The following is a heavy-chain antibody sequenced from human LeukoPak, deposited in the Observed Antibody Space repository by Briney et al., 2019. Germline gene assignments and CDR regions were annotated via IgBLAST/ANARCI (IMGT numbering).Heavy chain of an antibody. CDR1: GFTFSSYG. V-gene: IGHV3-30*02. D-gene: IGHD7-27*01. CDR3: AKDQGNWAYFDY. CDR2: IRYDGSNK. J-gene: IGHJ4*02. Sequence: LSGGSLRLSCAASGFTFSSYGMHCVRQAPGKGLEWVAFIRYDGSNKYYTDSVKGRFTISRDDSKNTVYLQMNGLRAEDTAVYYCAKDQGNWAYFDYWGQGTLVTVSS.